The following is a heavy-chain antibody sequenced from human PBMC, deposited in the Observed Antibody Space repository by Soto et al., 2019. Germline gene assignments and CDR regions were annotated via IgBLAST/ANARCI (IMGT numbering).Heavy chain of an antibody. J-gene: IGHJ4*02. Sequence: VQLVGAGGGLVEPGGSLGLSCTASGFSFTSAWMNWVRQAPGKGLEWVGRIKSETDGGTTAFTAPVKDRFTISRDDAENTVSLHMNSLITEDTAVYYCIGQITIYGLVFMCWGQGTPVTVSS. V-gene: IGHV3-15*07. CDR1: GFSFTSAW. CDR2: IKSETDGGTT. D-gene: IGHD3-3*01. CDR3: IGQITIYGLVFMC.